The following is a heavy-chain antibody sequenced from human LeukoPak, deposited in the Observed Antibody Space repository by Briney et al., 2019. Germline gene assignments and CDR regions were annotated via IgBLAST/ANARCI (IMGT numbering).Heavy chain of an antibody. D-gene: IGHD3-10*02. CDR3: ARGRHVDYFREFDY. CDR1: GESFSDYY. V-gene: IGHV4-34*01. CDR2: INHSGST. Sequence: EASETLSLTCAVYGESFSDYYWSWIRQPPGKGREWIGEINHSGSTNYNPSLKSRVTISVDTSKNQLSLMLSSVTAADTSVFYCARGRHVDYFREFDYWGQGTLVTVSS. J-gene: IGHJ4*02.